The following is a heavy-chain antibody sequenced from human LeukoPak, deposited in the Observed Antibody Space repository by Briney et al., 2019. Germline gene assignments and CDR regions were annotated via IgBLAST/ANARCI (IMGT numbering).Heavy chain of an antibody. CDR2: IYSGGST. D-gene: IGHD2-21*01. V-gene: IGHV3-23*03. Sequence: GGSLRLSCAVSGFTFSSYAMTWVRQSPGKGLEWVSVIYSGGSTYYADSVNGRFTISRDNSRNTLFLQMNSLRAEDTALYYCASAREYCGSAECYEYFQYWGQGTLVTVSS. J-gene: IGHJ1*01. CDR1: GFTFSSYA. CDR3: ASAREYCGSAECYEYFQY.